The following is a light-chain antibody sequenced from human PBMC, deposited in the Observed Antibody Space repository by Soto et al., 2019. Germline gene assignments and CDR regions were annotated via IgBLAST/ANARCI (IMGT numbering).Light chain of an antibody. V-gene: IGKV3-20*01. J-gene: IGKJ1*01. CDR1: QSVSSN. Sequence: EIVMTQSPATLSVSPCERATLSCRASQSVSSNLVWYQQKPGQAPRLLIYGASNRATGIPNRFSGSGSGTDFTLTISRLEPEDFAVYYCQQYGSSGRTFGQGTKVDIK. CDR3: QQYGSSGRT. CDR2: GAS.